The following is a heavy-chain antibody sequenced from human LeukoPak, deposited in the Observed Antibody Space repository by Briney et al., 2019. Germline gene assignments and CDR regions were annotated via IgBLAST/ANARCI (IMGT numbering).Heavy chain of an antibody. CDR1: GVSVSSGSYY. CDR3: ARGQGYWYFDL. Sequence: SETLSLTCTVSGVSVSSGSYYWSWIRQPPGKGLEWIGYIYYSGGTNYNPSLKSRVTISVDTSKNQFSLKLSSVTAADTAVYYCARGQGYWYFDLWGRGTLVTVSS. J-gene: IGHJ2*01. V-gene: IGHV4-61*01. CDR2: IYYSGGT.